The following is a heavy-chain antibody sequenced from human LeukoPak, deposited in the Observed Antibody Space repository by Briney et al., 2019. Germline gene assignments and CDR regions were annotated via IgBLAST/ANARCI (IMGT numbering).Heavy chain of an antibody. Sequence: SVKVSCKASGDTFSSLAFSWVRQAPGQGLEWMGGILPIFGTTNYAQRFQGRVTITTDESTSTAYMELSSLRSEDTAMYYCARDQYVYGHYYFDYWGQGTLVTVSS. CDR2: ILPIFGTT. CDR3: ARDQYVYGHYYFDY. V-gene: IGHV1-69*05. CDR1: GDTFSSLA. D-gene: IGHD3-10*01. J-gene: IGHJ4*02.